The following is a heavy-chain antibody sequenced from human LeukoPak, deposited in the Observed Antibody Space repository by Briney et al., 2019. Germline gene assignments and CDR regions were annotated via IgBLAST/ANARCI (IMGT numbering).Heavy chain of an antibody. CDR2: ISGSGGST. D-gene: IGHD6-19*01. Sequence: PGGSLRLSCAASGFTFSSYAMSWVRQAPGKGLEWVSAISGSGGSTYYADSVKGRFTISRDNAKNSLYLQMNSLRAEDTAVYYCARSRSGWYNSYYYNYMDVWGKGTTVTISS. J-gene: IGHJ6*03. CDR3: ARSRSGWYNSYYYNYMDV. CDR1: GFTFSSYA. V-gene: IGHV3-23*01.